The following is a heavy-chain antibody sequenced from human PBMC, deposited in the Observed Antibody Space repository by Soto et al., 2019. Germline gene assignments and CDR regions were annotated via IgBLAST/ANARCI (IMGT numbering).Heavy chain of an antibody. J-gene: IGHJ3*02. CDR2: IKQYVSEK. CDR1: GFTFSSYW. CDR3: ARIKGLPYDAFDI. Sequence: WGSLRLSCAASGFTFSSYWMSWVRQAPGKGLEWVANIKQYVSEKYYVDSVKGRFTISRDNAKNSLYLQMNSLRAEDTAVYYCARIKGLPYDAFDIWGQGTMVTVSS. D-gene: IGHD5-12*01. V-gene: IGHV3-7*01.